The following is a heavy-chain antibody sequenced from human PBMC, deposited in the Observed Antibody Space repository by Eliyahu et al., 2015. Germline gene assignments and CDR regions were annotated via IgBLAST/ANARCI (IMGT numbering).Heavy chain of an antibody. D-gene: IGHD3-22*01. J-gene: IGHJ3*02. V-gene: IGHV3-15*01. CDR1: GFTFSNAG. CDR2: IKSKTDGGTT. Sequence: EVQLVESGGGLVKPGGSLRLXCAASGFTFSNAGMGWVRXAPGKGLGWVGRIKSKTDGGTTDYAAPVKGRFTISRDDSKNTLYLQMNSLKTEDTAVYYCTPRTPSYYYDSSGLTINDAFDIWGQGTMVTVSS. CDR3: TPRTPSYYYDSSGLTINDAFDI.